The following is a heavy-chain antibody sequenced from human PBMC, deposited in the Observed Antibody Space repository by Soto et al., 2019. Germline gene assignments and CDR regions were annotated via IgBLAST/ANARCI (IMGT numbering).Heavy chain of an antibody. Sequence: PGGSLRLSCAASGFTFSTYAMGWVRQAPGKGLEWVSTISGSGDSTYYADSVKGRFTISRDNSKNTLYLQMNGLRAEDTAVYYCAKAYELYYYDSSGYDYFDSWGQGTLVTVSS. J-gene: IGHJ4*02. CDR3: AKAYELYYYDSSGYDYFDS. D-gene: IGHD3-22*01. V-gene: IGHV3-23*01. CDR1: GFTFSTYA. CDR2: ISGSGDST.